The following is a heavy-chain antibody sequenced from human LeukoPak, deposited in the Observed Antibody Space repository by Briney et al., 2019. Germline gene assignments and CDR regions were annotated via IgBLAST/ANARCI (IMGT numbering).Heavy chain of an antibody. D-gene: IGHD4-17*01. V-gene: IGHV4-30-2*03. CDR3: ARRRGDLSYFDS. CDR1: GGSISSGGYY. CDR2: IYYSGST. Sequence: SQTLSLTCTVSGGSISSGGYYWSWIRQHPGKGLEWIGSIYYSGSTYYNPSLKSRVTISVDTSKNQFSLKLSSVTAADTAVYYCARRRGDLSYFDSWGQGTLVTVSS. J-gene: IGHJ4*02.